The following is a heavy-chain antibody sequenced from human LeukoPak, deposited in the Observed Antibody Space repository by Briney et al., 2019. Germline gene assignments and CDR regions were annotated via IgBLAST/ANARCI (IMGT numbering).Heavy chain of an antibody. CDR3: GRGADY. J-gene: IGHJ4*02. V-gene: IGHV4-61*02. Sequence: SSQTLSLTCTVSGGSISSGSYYWSWIRQPAGKGLVWIGRIYTSGSTNYNPSLKSRVTISVDTSKNQFSLKLSSVTAADTAVYYCGRGADYWGQGTLVTVSS. D-gene: IGHD3-10*01. CDR2: IYTSGST. CDR1: GGSISSGSYY.